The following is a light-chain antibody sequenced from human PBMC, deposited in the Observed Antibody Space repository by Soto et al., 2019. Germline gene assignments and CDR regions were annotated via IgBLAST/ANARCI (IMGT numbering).Light chain of an antibody. CDR2: EVT. V-gene: IGLV2-14*01. CDR1: SSDIGGYNY. Sequence: QSALSQPASVSGSPGQSITISCTGTSSDIGGYNYVSWYQQHPDKAPILLIYEVTNRPSEVSIRFSGSKSGNTASLTISGLQAEDEADYYCCSYTDASARVLFGGGTKLTVL. CDR3: CSYTDASARVL. J-gene: IGLJ2*01.